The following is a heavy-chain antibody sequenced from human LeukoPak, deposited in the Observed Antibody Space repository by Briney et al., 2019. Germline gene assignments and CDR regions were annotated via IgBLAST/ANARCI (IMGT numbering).Heavy chain of an antibody. Sequence: PGGPLRLSCAASGFTFSSYAMHWVRQAPGKGLEWVAVISYDGSNKYYADSVKGRFTISRDNSKNTLYLQMNSLRAEDTAVYYCARMGVVPAAHFDYWGQGTLVTVSS. J-gene: IGHJ4*02. CDR2: ISYDGSNK. CDR1: GFTFSSYA. CDR3: ARMGVVPAAHFDY. D-gene: IGHD2-2*01. V-gene: IGHV3-30-3*01.